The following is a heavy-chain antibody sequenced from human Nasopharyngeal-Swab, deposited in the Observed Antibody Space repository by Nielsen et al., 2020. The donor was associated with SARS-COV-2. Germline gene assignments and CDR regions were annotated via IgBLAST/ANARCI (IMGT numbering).Heavy chain of an antibody. Sequence: SETLSLTCTVSGGSISSYYWSWIRQPAGKGLEWIGLIYTSCSTNSNPSLKRRVTMSVDTSKNQFSLKLSSVTAADTAVYYCARGPEYYDFWSGYPGNAFDIWGQGTMVTGSS. CDR2: IYTSCST. CDR3: ARGPEYYDFWSGYPGNAFDI. V-gene: IGHV4-4*07. CDR1: GGSISSYY. D-gene: IGHD3-3*01. J-gene: IGHJ3*02.